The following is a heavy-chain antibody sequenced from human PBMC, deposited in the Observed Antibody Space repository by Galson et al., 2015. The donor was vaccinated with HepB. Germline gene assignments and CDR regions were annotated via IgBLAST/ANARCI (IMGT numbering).Heavy chain of an antibody. CDR3: ATDAPHREYPQFFDY. J-gene: IGHJ4*02. V-gene: IGHV1-46*01. D-gene: IGHD2-2*02. CDR2: INPSSGTT. Sequence: SCKASGYSFTTYYMHWVRQAPGQGLEWMGLINPSSGTTSYAQKFNDRVTMTTDTSTSTVHMELSSLKSEDTAIYYCATDAPHREYPQFFDYSGQGTLVTVSS. CDR1: GYSFTTYY.